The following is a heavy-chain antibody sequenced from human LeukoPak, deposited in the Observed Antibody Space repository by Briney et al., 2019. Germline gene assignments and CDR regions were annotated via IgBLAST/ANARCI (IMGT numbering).Heavy chain of an antibody. CDR3: ARTTRDGYNYGY. J-gene: IGHJ4*02. Sequence: PSETLSLTCAVYGGSFSGYYWSWIRQPPVKGLEWIGEINHSGSTNYNPSLKSRVTISVDTSKNQFSLKLSSVTAADTAVYYCARTTRDGYNYGYWGQGTLVTVSS. CDR2: INHSGST. CDR1: GGSFSGYY. D-gene: IGHD5-24*01. V-gene: IGHV4-34*01.